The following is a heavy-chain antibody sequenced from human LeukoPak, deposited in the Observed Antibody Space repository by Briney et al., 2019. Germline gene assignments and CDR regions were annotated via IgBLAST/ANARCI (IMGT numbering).Heavy chain of an antibody. CDR2: ISSSSSYI. CDR3: ARDTARSYYDSSGYYDY. Sequence: TGGSLRLSCAASGFTSSSYSMNWVRQAPGKGLEWVSSISSSSSYIYYADSVKGRFTISRDNAKNSLYLQMNSLRAEDTAVYYCARDTARSYYDSSGYYDYWGQGTLVTVSS. J-gene: IGHJ4*02. CDR1: GFTSSSYS. D-gene: IGHD3-22*01. V-gene: IGHV3-21*01.